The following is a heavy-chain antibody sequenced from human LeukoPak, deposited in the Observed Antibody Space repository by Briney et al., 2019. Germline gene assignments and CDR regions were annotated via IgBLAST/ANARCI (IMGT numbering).Heavy chain of an antibody. CDR1: GFIFSSYN. V-gene: IGHV3-21*01. CDR2: ITSSSSHT. D-gene: IGHD1-26*01. J-gene: IGHJ6*03. Sequence: GGSLRLSCSASGFIFSSYNMNWVRQAPGQALEWVSSITSSSSHTFYADSVRGRYAIFRDNAQKSLYLQMDSLTAEDTAVYYCARDPYSGGYGADYYYYMDVWGKGTTVTVSS. CDR3: ARDPYSGGYGADYYYYMDV.